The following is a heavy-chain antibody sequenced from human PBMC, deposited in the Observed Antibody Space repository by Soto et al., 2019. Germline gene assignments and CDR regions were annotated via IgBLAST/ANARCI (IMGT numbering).Heavy chain of an antibody. D-gene: IGHD6-19*01. CDR3: ARLPYSSGPGTYYYYGMDV. CDR1: GGTFSSYA. J-gene: IGHJ6*02. CDR2: IIPIFGTA. V-gene: IGHV1-69*13. Sequence: ASVKVSCKASGGTFSSYAISWVRQAPGQGLEWMGGIIPIFGTANYAQKFQGRVTITADESTSTAYMELSSLRSEDTAVYYCARLPYSSGPGTYYYYGMDVWGQGTTVTVSS.